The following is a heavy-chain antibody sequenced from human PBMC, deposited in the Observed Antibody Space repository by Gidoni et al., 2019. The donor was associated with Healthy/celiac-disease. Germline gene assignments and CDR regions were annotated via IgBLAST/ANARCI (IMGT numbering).Heavy chain of an antibody. D-gene: IGHD3-10*01. J-gene: IGHJ3*02. Sequence: QVQLVESGGGVVQPGRSLRLSCAASGFTFSSYGMHWVRQAPGKGLEWVAVIWYDGSNKYYADSVKGRFTISRDNSKNTLYLQMNSLRAEDTAVYYCARDHAEFLSDDAFDIWGQGTMVTVSS. CDR3: ARDHAEFLSDDAFDI. V-gene: IGHV3-33*01. CDR2: IWYDGSNK. CDR1: GFTFSSYG.